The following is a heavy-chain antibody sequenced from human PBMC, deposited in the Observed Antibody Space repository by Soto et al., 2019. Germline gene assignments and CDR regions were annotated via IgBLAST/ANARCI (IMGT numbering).Heavy chain of an antibody. CDR2: IRSKAYGGTT. D-gene: IGHD3-22*01. V-gene: IGHV3-49*03. CDR1: VFTFGDYA. CDR3: TRPYYYDRNGYQRD. J-gene: IGHJ4*02. Sequence: WSLRLSCTASVFTFGDYAMSWFRQAPVKGLEWVGFIRSKAYGGTTGYAASVKDRFAISRDDSKSIAYLQTNSLKTEDTAVYYCTRPYYYDRNGYQRDWGQGTLVSVSS.